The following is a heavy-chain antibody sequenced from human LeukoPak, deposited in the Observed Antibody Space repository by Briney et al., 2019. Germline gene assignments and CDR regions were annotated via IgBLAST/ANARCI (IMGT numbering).Heavy chain of an antibody. J-gene: IGHJ4*02. CDR1: GFTFSSYA. V-gene: IGHV3-23*01. CDR2: ISGSVGST. CDR3: AKSLAVAGDN. D-gene: IGHD6-19*01. Sequence: PGGSLRLSCAASGFTFSSYAMSWGRQAPGKGLEWVSAISGSVGSTYYADSAKGRFTISRDNSKNTLYLKLISLRVEDTAVYYCAKSLAVAGDNWGQGTLVTVSS.